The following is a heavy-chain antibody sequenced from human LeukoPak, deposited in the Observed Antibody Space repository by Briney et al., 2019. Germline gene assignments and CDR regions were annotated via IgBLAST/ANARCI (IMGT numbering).Heavy chain of an antibody. Sequence: SETLSLTCTVSGGSISSYDWSWIRQPPGKGLEWIGYIYYSGSTNYNPSLKSRVTISVDTSKNQFSLKLSSVTAADTAVYYCARGVITMVRGVMLSWFDPWGQGTLVTVSS. J-gene: IGHJ5*02. D-gene: IGHD3-10*01. V-gene: IGHV4-59*01. CDR2: IYYSGST. CDR3: ARGVITMVRGVMLSWFDP. CDR1: GGSISSYD.